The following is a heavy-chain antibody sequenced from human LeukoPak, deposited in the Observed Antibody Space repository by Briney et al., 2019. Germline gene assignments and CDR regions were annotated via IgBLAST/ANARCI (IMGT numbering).Heavy chain of an antibody. V-gene: IGHV3-48*02. CDR2: ISSSSSTI. J-gene: IGHJ4*02. CDR3: ARGTYTSSLRGGDY. D-gene: IGHD6-13*01. Sequence: PGGSLRLSCAASGFIFSSYWMHWVRQAPGRGLEWVSYISSSSSTIYYADSVKGRFTISRDNVKNSLYLQMNSLRDEDTAIYYCARGTYTSSLRGGDYWGQGTLVTVSS. CDR1: GFIFSSYW.